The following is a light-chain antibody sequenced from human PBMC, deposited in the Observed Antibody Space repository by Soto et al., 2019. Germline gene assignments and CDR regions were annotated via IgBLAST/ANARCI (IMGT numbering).Light chain of an antibody. J-gene: IGLJ1*01. Sequence: QSVQTQPASVSGSPGQSITISCTGTSSDVGGYNYVSWYQLHPGKAPKLIIYEVSHRPSGASNHFSGYKSGNTASLTISGLQAEDEADYYCSSYTSTSTPCVFGTGTKVTVL. V-gene: IGLV2-14*01. CDR3: SSYTSTSTPCV. CDR1: SSDVGGYNY. CDR2: EVS.